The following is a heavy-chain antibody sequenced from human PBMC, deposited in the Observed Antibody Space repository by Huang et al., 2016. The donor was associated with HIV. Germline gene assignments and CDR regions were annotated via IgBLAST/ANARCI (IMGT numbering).Heavy chain of an antibody. CDR3: ARGGSFSGT. D-gene: IGHD1-26*01. Sequence: QVQLVESGGGWVTPGGSLRLSCAASGFTFSDYYLSWIRQAPGKGLWLVSYINYSGNTIDYADSVKGRFIISRDNARNSLYLQMNRLRAEDTAVYYCARGGSFSGTWGQGTLVTVSS. V-gene: IGHV3-11*01. CDR1: GFTFSDYY. CDR2: INYSGNTI. J-gene: IGHJ5*02.